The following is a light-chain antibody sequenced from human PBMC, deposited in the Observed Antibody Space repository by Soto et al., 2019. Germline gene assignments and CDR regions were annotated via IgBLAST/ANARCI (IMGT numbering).Light chain of an antibody. CDR1: SSDVGGYNY. Sequence: ALTQPPSASGSPGQSVTISCTGTSSDVGGYNYVSWYQQHPGKAPKLMIYEVSKRPSGVPDRFSGSNSGNTASLTVSGLQAEDEADYYCSSYAGSNNLGFGGGTKVTVL. CDR3: SSYAGSNNLG. CDR2: EVS. J-gene: IGLJ2*01. V-gene: IGLV2-8*01.